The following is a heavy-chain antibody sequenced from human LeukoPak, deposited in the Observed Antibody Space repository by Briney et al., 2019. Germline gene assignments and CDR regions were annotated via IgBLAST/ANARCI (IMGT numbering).Heavy chain of an antibody. V-gene: IGHV4-39*07. J-gene: IGHJ5*02. CDR3: AREDSSSSTPDP. CDR1: GGSISSSSYY. Sequence: SETLSLTCTVSGGSISSSSYYWGWIRQPPGKGLEWIGSIYYSGSTYYNPSLKSRVTISVDTSKNQFSLKLSSVTAADTAVYYCAREDSSSSTPDPWGQGTLVTVSS. D-gene: IGHD6-6*01. CDR2: IYYSGST.